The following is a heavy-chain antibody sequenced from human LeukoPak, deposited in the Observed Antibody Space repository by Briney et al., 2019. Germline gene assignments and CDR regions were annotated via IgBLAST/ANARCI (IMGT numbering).Heavy chain of an antibody. CDR1: GFTFTSYW. CDR2: INQDGSEK. D-gene: IGHD6-13*01. Sequence: PGGSLRLSCAASGFTFTSYWMSWVRQAPGKGLEWVANINQDGSEKNYVDSVKGRFTISRDNAKNSLDLQMNSLRAEDTAMYYCARVAIVADGTAGLFDFWGQGTLVTVSS. J-gene: IGHJ4*02. V-gene: IGHV3-7*03. CDR3: ARVAIVADGTAGLFDF.